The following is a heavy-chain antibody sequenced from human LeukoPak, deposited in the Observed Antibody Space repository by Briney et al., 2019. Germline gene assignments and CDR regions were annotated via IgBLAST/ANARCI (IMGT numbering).Heavy chain of an antibody. CDR2: MNPNSGNT. CDR3: ARGEGGSDY. CDR1: GFIFTGYN. V-gene: IGHV1-8*02. Sequence: GASVKVSCKTSGFIFTGYNIHWVRQATGQGLEWMGWMNPNSGNTGYAQKFQGRVTMTRNTSISTAYMELSSLRSEDTAVYYCARGEGGSDYWGQGTLDTVSS. J-gene: IGHJ4*02. D-gene: IGHD3-16*01.